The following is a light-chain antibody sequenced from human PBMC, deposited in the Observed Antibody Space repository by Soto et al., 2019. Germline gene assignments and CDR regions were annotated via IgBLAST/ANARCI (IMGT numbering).Light chain of an antibody. CDR2: DAS. CDR1: QSISSW. V-gene: IGKV1-5*01. J-gene: IGKJ4*01. Sequence: DIPMTQYTSTLSGSVGDRVTITCRASQSISSWLTWYQQKPGKAPKVLIYDASSLGSGVPSRFSGSGSGTKFTLTISSLQPDDFATYYCQQCNSFPLTFGGGTKVDIK. CDR3: QQCNSFPLT.